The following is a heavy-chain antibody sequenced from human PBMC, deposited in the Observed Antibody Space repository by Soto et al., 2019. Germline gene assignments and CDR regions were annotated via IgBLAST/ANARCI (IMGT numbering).Heavy chain of an antibody. CDR2: ISYDGSNK. D-gene: IGHD3-3*01. J-gene: IGHJ6*02. Sequence: GGSLRLSFAASGFTFSSYAMHRVRQSPGEGLEWVAVISYDGSNKYYADSVKGRFTISRDNSKNTLYLQMNSLRAEDTAVYYCARAGGYDFGRYYYYGMDVWGQGTTVTVSS. CDR3: ARAGGYDFGRYYYYGMDV. V-gene: IGHV3-30-3*01. CDR1: GFTFSSYA.